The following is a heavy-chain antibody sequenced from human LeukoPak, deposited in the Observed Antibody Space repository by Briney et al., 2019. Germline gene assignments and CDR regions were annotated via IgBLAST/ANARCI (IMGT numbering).Heavy chain of an antibody. V-gene: IGHV1-46*01. CDR1: GYTFTSYY. Sequence: ASVKVSCKASGYTFTSYYMHWVRQAPGQGLEWMGIINPSGGSTSYAQKFQGRVTMTRDTSTSTVYMELSSLRSGDTAVYYCARDRQQLVDYYYYYGMDVWGQGTTVTVSS. J-gene: IGHJ6*02. CDR3: ARDRQQLVDYYYYYGMDV. CDR2: INPSGGST. D-gene: IGHD6-13*01.